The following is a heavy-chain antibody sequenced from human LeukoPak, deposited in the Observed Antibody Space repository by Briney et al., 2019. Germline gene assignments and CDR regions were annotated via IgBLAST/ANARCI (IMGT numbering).Heavy chain of an antibody. CDR1: GYTFTSYG. CDR3: ARGNGGSDGDLYFDY. Sequence: ASVKVSCKASGYTFTSYGISWVRQAPGQGLEWMGWISAYNGNTNYAQKLQGRVTMTTDTSTSTAYMELTRLRSDDTAVYYCARGNGGSDGDLYFDYWGQGTLVTVSS. CDR2: ISAYNGNT. V-gene: IGHV1-18*01. J-gene: IGHJ4*02. D-gene: IGHD4-17*01.